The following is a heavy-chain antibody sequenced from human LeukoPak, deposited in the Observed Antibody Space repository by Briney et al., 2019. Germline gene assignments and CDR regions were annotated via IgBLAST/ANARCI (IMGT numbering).Heavy chain of an antibody. Sequence: GGSLRLSCAASGFTFSSYGMHWVRQAPGKGLGWVAVISYDGSNKYYADSVKGRFTISRDNSKNTLYLQMNSLRAEDTAVYYCAKGNWEYYYDSSGYYAFDYWGQGTLVTVSS. J-gene: IGHJ4*02. CDR1: GFTFSSYG. V-gene: IGHV3-30*18. CDR3: AKGNWEYYYDSSGYYAFDY. CDR2: ISYDGSNK. D-gene: IGHD3-22*01.